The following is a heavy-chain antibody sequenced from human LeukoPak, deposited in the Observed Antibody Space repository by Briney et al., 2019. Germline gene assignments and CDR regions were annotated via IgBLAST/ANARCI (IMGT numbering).Heavy chain of an antibody. Sequence: PSQTLSLTCTVSGGSISSYYWSWIRQPPGKGLEWIGYIYYSGSTNYNPSLKSRVTISVDTSKNQFSLKLSSVTAADTAVYYCARASSGYDYAFDTWGQGTMVTVSS. CDR1: GGSISSYY. V-gene: IGHV4-59*01. CDR2: IYYSGST. D-gene: IGHD5-12*01. CDR3: ARASSGYDYAFDT. J-gene: IGHJ3*02.